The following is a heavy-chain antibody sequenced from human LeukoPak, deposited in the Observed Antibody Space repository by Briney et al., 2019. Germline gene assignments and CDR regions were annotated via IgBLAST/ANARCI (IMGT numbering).Heavy chain of an antibody. CDR3: VTSWIRQQRDY. CDR2: ITPDGSGQ. J-gene: IGHJ4*02. V-gene: IGHV3-7*01. CDR1: GFSFRDYW. D-gene: IGHD1-1*01. Sequence: GGSLRLSRAASGFSFRDYWMSWVRQAPGKGLEWVADITPDGSGQTYVDSVKGRFTISRDNAKQSLYLQMDTVTAGDTAVYYCVTSWIRQQRDYWGQGILVTVSS.